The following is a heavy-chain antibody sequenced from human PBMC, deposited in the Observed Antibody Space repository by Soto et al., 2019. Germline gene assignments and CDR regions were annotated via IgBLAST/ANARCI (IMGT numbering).Heavy chain of an antibody. V-gene: IGHV4-30-2*01. D-gene: IGHD3-16*01. Sequence: QLQLQESGSGLVNPSQTLSLTCAVSGGSISSGGYSWSWIRQPPGKGLEWIGYVFHSGSTYYNPSLKSRVTISIDRSNNQFSLKLSSVTAADTAVYYCPRENQLGTYYFDSWGQGTLVTVSS. CDR3: PRENQLGTYYFDS. CDR1: GGSISSGGYS. CDR2: VFHSGST. J-gene: IGHJ4*02.